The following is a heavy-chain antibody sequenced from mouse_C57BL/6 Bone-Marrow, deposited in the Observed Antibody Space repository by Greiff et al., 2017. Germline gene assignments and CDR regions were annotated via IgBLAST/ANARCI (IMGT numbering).Heavy chain of an antibody. CDR3: DRRETVVYHGYCDV. D-gene: IGHD1-1*01. J-gene: IGHJ1*03. V-gene: IGHV1-7*01. CDR2: IYPRSGYT. Sequence: QVQLQQSGAELAKPGASVKLSCKASGYTFTSYWMHWVKQRPGQGLEWIGYIYPRSGYTKYNQKFKDKATLTADKSSSTAYMQLSSLTSEASAVYDGDRRETVVYHGYCDVWGTGTTVTVSS. CDR1: GYTFTSYW.